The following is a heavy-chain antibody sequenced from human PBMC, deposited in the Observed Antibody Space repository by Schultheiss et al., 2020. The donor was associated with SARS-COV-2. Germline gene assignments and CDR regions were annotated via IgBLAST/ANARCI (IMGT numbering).Heavy chain of an antibody. J-gene: IGHJ4*02. Sequence: GESLKISCAASGFTFSSYAMHWVRQAPGKGLEYVSAISSNGGSTYYANSVKGRFTISRDNAKNSLYLQMNSLRAEDTAVYYCAVQELRPQWGQGTLVTVSS. CDR3: AVQELRPQ. CDR2: ISSNGGST. CDR1: GFTFSSYA. V-gene: IGHV3-64*01. D-gene: IGHD1-7*01.